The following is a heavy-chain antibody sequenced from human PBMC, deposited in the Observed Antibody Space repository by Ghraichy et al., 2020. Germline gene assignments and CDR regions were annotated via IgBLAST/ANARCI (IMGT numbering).Heavy chain of an antibody. V-gene: IGHV3-48*02. J-gene: IGHJ6*02. CDR3: ARGSTVVRFYYYDGMDV. D-gene: IGHD4-23*01. Sequence: LSLTCVGSGFTFSSYSMNWVRQSPGKGLEWVSYITISSSTRFYADSVKGRFTISRDNAQNSLYLQMNSLRDEDTAVYYCARGSTVVRFYYYDGMDVWGQGTTVTVSS. CDR2: ITISSSTR. CDR1: GFTFSSYS.